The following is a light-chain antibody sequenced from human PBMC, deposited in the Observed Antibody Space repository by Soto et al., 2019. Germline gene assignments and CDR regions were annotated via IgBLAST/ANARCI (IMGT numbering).Light chain of an antibody. J-gene: IGLJ1*01. CDR2: DVS. CDR3: CSYAGSRYV. Sequence: QSALTQPRSVSGSPGQSVTISCTGTSSDVGDYNYVSWYQQHPGKAPKLMIYDVSKRPSGVPDRFSGSKSGNTASLTISGLQAVDEADYYCCSYAGSRYVFGTGTKLTVL. V-gene: IGLV2-11*01. CDR1: SSDVGDYNY.